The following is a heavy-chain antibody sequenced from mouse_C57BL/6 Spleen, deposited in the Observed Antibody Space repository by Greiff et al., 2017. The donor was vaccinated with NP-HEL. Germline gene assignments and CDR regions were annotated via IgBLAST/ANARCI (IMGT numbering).Heavy chain of an antibody. D-gene: IGHD3-2*02. CDR2: IYPRSGNT. CDR1: GYTFTSYG. CDR3: ARRTAQATVVY. Sequence: VKLVESGAELARPGASVKLSCKASGYTFTSYGISWVKQRTGQGLEWIGEIYPRSGNTYYNEKFKGKATLTADKSSSTAYMELRSLTSEDSAVYFCARRTAQATVVYWGQGTLVTVSA. J-gene: IGHJ3*01. V-gene: IGHV1-81*01.